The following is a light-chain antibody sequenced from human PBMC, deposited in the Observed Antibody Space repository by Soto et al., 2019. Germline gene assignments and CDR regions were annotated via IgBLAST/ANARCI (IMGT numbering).Light chain of an antibody. J-gene: IGKJ5*01. V-gene: IGKV3D-20*01. CDR1: QSVGSRD. CDR3: HQYATSPIT. CDR2: DTS. Sequence: EVVLTQSPATLSLSPGERATLSCWAGQSVGSRDLAWYQQKPGLAPRLLIYDTSFRATGIPDRFSGSGSGTDFTLTISRLEPEDFAVYYCHQYATSPITFGQGTRLDVK.